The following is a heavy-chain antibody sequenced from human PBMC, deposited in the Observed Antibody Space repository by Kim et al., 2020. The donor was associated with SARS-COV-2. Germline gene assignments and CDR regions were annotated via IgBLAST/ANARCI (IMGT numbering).Heavy chain of an antibody. CDR3: ARDQMIVSTPGDDFDY. CDR1: GFIFSNYW. D-gene: IGHD3-22*01. CDR2: IDPHGNNI. V-gene: IGHV3-74*01. Sequence: GGSLRLSCAASGFIFSNYWMHWVRQPPGKGLVWISRIDPHGNNIRYADSVRGRFTISRDNAKNTLYLQMNSLTVEDTAIYYCARDQMIVSTPGDDFDYWGRGTLVTVS. J-gene: IGHJ4*02.